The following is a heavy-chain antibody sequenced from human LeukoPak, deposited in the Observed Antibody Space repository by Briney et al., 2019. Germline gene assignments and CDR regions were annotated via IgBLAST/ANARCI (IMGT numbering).Heavy chain of an antibody. D-gene: IGHD2-2*01. CDR3: ARGTRGRNFDY. J-gene: IGHJ4*02. Sequence: PSETLSLTCSVSGYSISSGYYWGWIRQPPGKGLEWIGSIYHSGSTYYNPSLKSRVTISVDTSKNQFSLKLSSVTAADTAVYYCARGTRGRNFDYWGQGTLVTVSS. V-gene: IGHV4-38-2*02. CDR2: IYHSGST. CDR1: GYSISSGYY.